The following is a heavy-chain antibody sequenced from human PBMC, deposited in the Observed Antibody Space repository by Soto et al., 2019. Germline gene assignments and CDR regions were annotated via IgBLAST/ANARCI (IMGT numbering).Heavy chain of an antibody. CDR2: ISYDGSFV. CDR3: AKERGRNRNFAMAV. Sequence: GGSLRLSCVVSGFTFSDYGFHWVRQAPGKGLDWVAAISYDGSFVYYADSVRGRFTISRDNSRNTLDLQMNTLRHEDTAVYYCAKERGRNRNFAMAVWGKGTSVTVSS. D-gene: IGHD1-1*01. V-gene: IGHV3-30*18. CDR1: GFTFSDYG. J-gene: IGHJ6*03.